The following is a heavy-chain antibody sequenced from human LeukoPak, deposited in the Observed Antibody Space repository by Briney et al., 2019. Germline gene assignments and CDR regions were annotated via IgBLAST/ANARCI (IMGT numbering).Heavy chain of an antibody. Sequence: TSETLSLTCTVSGGSISSHYWSWIRQPPGKGLEWIGYIYYSGSTNYNPSLKSRVTISVDTSKNQFSLKLSSVTAADTAVYYCARRKDTHYYYYMDVWGKGTTVTVSS. CDR1: GGSISSHY. D-gene: IGHD2-2*02. V-gene: IGHV4-59*11. CDR3: ARRKDTHYYYYMDV. CDR2: IYYSGST. J-gene: IGHJ6*03.